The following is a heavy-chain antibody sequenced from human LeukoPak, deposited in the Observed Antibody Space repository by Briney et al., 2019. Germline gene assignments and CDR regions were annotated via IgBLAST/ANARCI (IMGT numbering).Heavy chain of an antibody. CDR3: ARDIGPIAAAV. Sequence: SETLSLTCTVSGGSISSSSYYWGWIRQPPGKGLEWIGSIYYSGSTYYNPSLKSRVTISVDTSKNQFSLKLSSVTAADTAVYYCARDIGPIAAAVWGQGTLVTVSS. J-gene: IGHJ4*02. CDR2: IYYSGST. V-gene: IGHV4-39*07. CDR1: GGSISSSSYY. D-gene: IGHD6-13*01.